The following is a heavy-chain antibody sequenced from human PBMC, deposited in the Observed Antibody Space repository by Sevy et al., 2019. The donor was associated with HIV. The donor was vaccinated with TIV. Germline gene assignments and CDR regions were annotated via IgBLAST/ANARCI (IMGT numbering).Heavy chain of an antibody. CDR1: GFTVSSNY. V-gene: IGHV3-53*01. CDR3: ARGSDSSSPGYYYYGMDV. CDR2: IYSGGST. J-gene: IGHJ6*02. D-gene: IGHD6-6*01. Sequence: GESLKISCAASGFTVSSNYMSWVRQAPGKGLEWVSVIYSGGSTYYADSVKGRFTISRDNSKNTLYLQMNSLRAEDTAVYYCARGSDSSSPGYYYYGMDVWGQGTTVTVSS.